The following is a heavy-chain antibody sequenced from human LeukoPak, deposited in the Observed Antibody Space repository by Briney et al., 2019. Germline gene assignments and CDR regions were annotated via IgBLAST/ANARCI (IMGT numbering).Heavy chain of an antibody. CDR1: GGSFSGDF. CDR2: INHGGST. V-gene: IGHV4-34*01. J-gene: IGHJ5*02. D-gene: IGHD2-21*01. Sequence: SETLSLTCAVYGGSFSGDFWSWIRQSPGKGLEWIGEINHGGSTTYNPSLKSRVTISVDTSKNQFSLKLSSVTAADTAVYHCARRSTVVGMGWFDPWGQGTLVTVSS. CDR3: ARRSTVVGMGWFDP.